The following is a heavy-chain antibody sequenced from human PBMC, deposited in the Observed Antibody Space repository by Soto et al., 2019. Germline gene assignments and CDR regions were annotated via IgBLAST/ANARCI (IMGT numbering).Heavy chain of an antibody. D-gene: IGHD3-3*01. J-gene: IGHJ4*01. CDR1: GFTFSTYE. CDR3: PNDFWSEYR. V-gene: IGHV3-48*03. CDR2: ISGSSSMI. Sequence: GGSLRLSCVASGFTFSTYEMNWVRQAPGRGLEWISYISGSSSMIYYTDSVKGRFTISRDNAKNSMYLQMNSLRAEDTAVYYCPNDFWSEYRWGQG.